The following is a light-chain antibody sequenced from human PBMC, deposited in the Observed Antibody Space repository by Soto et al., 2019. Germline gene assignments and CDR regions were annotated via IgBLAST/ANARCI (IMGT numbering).Light chain of an antibody. V-gene: IGKV1-39*01. CDR2: AAS. CDR1: QSISSY. J-gene: IGKJ5*01. Sequence: DIQMTQSPSSLSASLGDRVTITCRASQSISSYLNWYQQKPGKAPKLLIYAASSLQSGVPSRFSGSGSGTDFTLTISSLQPEDFATYYCQQANSFPITFGQGTRLEI. CDR3: QQANSFPIT.